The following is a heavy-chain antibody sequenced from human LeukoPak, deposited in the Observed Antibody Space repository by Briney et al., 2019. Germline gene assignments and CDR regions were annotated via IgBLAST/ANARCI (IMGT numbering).Heavy chain of an antibody. J-gene: IGHJ6*02. CDR3: AREDPFRGSYDV. D-gene: IGHD1-26*01. Sequence: GGSLRLSCAASGFTFSSYSMNWVRQAPGKGLEWVSSISSSSSYIYYADSVKGRFTISRDNAKNSLYLQMNSLRAEDTAVYYCAREDPFRGSYDVWGQGTTVTVSS. CDR2: ISSSSSYI. CDR1: GFTFSSYS. V-gene: IGHV3-21*01.